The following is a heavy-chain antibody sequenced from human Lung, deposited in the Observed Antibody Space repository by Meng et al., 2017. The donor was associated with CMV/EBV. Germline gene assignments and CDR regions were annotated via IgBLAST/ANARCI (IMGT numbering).Heavy chain of an antibody. J-gene: IGHJ4*02. V-gene: IGHV3-30*04. D-gene: IGHD5-24*01. CDR2: ISYDGSNK. CDR3: ARARLRDGSHYYFDY. CDR1: GFTFSSYA. Sequence: GGSLRLXXAASGFTFSSYAMHWVRQAPGKGLEWVAVISYDGSNKYYADSVKGRFTISRDNSKNTLYLQMNSLRAEDTAVYYCARARLRDGSHYYFDYWGQGTXVTVAS.